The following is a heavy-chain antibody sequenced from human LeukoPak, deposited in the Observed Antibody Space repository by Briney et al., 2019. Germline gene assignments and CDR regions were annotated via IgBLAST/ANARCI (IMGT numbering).Heavy chain of an antibody. D-gene: IGHD3-9*01. CDR3: ARAGYDILTAADWFDP. CDR2: IYYSGST. V-gene: IGHV4-59*01. CDR1: GGSISVFY. J-gene: IGHJ5*02. Sequence: SETLSLTCTVSGGSISVFYWSWIRQPPGKGLEWIGYIYYSGSTNYNPSLKSRVTISVDTSKNQFSLKLSSVTAADTAVYYCARAGYDILTAADWFDPWGQGTLVTVSS.